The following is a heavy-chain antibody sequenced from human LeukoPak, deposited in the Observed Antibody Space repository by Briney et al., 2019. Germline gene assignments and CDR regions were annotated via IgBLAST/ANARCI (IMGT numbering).Heavy chain of an antibody. Sequence: ASVKVSCKSSGYTFTNYAMNWVRPAPGQGLEWMGWINTNTGNPTYAQGFTGRFVFSVDTSVSTAYLQISNLKAEDTAVYYCARRGYSYGQYYFDYWGQGTLVTVSS. V-gene: IGHV7-4-1*02. CDR3: ARRGYSYGQYYFDY. CDR2: INTNTGNP. D-gene: IGHD5-18*01. CDR1: GYTFTNYA. J-gene: IGHJ4*02.